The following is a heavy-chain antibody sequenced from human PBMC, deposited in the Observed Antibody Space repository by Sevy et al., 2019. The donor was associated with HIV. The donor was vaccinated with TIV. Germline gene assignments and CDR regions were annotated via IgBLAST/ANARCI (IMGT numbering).Heavy chain of an antibody. CDR3: ARDSGTYPYYFDY. CDR2: IHYSGST. J-gene: IGHJ4*02. CDR1: GGSVSSGSYF. V-gene: IGHV4-61*01. D-gene: IGHD1-26*01. Sequence: SETLSLTWTVSGGSVSSGSYFWSWIRQPPGKGLEWIGYIHYSGSTNYNPSLKSRVTISVDTCKNQFSLNLSSVTAADTAVYYCARDSGTYPYYFDYWGQGTLVIVSS.